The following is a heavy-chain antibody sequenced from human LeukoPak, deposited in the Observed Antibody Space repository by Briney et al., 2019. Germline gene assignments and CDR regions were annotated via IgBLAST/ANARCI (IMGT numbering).Heavy chain of an antibody. V-gene: IGHV3-13*01. CDR1: GFTLGSHD. Sequence: HAGGSLRLSCTASGFTLGSHDMHWVRQIPGQGLEWVAAVSSGFHAFFADSMQGRFTVSREDARNSLYLQMNSLRAGDTAVYYCVREARGYHYTYFDYWGQGTLVTVSS. CDR3: VREARGYHYTYFDY. CDR2: VSSGFHA. D-gene: IGHD5-18*01. J-gene: IGHJ4*02.